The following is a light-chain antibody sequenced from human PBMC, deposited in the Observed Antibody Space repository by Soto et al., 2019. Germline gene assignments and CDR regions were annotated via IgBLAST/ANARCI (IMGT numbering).Light chain of an antibody. CDR2: GVT. V-gene: IGLV2-14*03. Sequence: QSALTQPTSVSGSPGQSITISCTGNHNDIGTYDYVSWYQQHPGRAPRLLICGVTTRPSGISDRFSASKSGLTASLTISGLQPEDEADYYCSSFTSDRIYVFGPGTKLTVL. J-gene: IGLJ1*01. CDR3: SSFTSDRIYV. CDR1: HNDIGTYDY.